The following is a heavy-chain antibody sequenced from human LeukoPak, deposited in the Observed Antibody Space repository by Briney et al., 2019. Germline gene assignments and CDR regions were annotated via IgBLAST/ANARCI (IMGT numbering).Heavy chain of an antibody. D-gene: IGHD2-2*01. CDR3: AKDLPKGDCSSTSCYEDYYYYYMDV. Sequence: GGSLRLSCAASGFTFSSYAMSWVRQAPGKGLEWASAISGSGGSTYYADSVKGRFTISRDNSKNTLYLQMNSLRAEDTAVYYCAKDLPKGDCSSTSCYEDYYYYYMDVWGKGTTVTVSS. CDR1: GFTFSSYA. J-gene: IGHJ6*03. CDR2: ISGSGGST. V-gene: IGHV3-23*01.